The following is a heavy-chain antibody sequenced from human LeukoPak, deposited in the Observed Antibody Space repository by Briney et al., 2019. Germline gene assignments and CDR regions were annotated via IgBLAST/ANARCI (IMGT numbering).Heavy chain of an antibody. V-gene: IGHV1-18*01. Sequence: ASVKVSCKASGYTFTRYGISWVRQAPGQGLEWMGWISAYNGNTNYAQKLQGRVTMTTDTSTSTVYMELRSLRSDDTAVYYCASFGFGETFDYWGQGTLVTVSS. CDR3: ASFGFGETFDY. J-gene: IGHJ4*02. D-gene: IGHD3-10*01. CDR2: ISAYNGNT. CDR1: GYTFTRYG.